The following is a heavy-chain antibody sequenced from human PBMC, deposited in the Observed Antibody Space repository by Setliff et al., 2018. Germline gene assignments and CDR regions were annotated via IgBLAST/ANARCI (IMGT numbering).Heavy chain of an antibody. CDR3: ARDVSGSEGS. CDR2: IVPIFGTP. D-gene: IGHD1-26*01. CDR1: GYTFTSYY. Sequence: SVKVSCKASGYTFTSYYMHWVRQAPGQGLEWMGTIVPIFGTPNYAQKFQGRVTITTDESTSTAYMELSSLRSEDTAVYYCARDVSGSEGSWGQGTLVTVSS. J-gene: IGHJ4*02. V-gene: IGHV1-69*05.